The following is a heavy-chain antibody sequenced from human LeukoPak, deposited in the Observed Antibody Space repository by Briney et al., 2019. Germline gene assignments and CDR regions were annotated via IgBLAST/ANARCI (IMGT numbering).Heavy chain of an antibody. CDR2: IYTSGST. Sequence: PSETLSLTCTVSGGSISSGSYYWSWIRQPAGKGLEWIGHIYTSGSTNYNPSLKSRVTISVDTSKNQFSLKLSSVTAADTAVYYCARDPPDHYYDSGGDISAYWGQGTLVTVSS. CDR1: GGSISSGSYY. CDR3: ARDPPDHYYDSGGDISAY. J-gene: IGHJ4*02. D-gene: IGHD3-22*01. V-gene: IGHV4-61*09.